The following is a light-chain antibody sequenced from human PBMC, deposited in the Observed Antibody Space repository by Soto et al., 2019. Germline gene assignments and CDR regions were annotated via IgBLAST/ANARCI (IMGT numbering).Light chain of an antibody. CDR1: QDMNRW. J-gene: IGKJ5*01. Sequence: IQMTHSLATLAASVADTVTITSRVSQDMNRWLAWYQKKPRKANKLIIYNADTLESGVPSRCSGSGYGTELTLTISSLQPEDFATYTCQRYYSYPPMTFGQGTRLEMK. V-gene: IGKV1-5*01. CDR3: QRYYSYPPMT. CDR2: NAD.